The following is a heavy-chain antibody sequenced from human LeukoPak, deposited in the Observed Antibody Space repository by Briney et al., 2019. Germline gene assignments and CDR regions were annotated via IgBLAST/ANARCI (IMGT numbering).Heavy chain of an antibody. CDR3: AREPDDPNYYGSGSYYPYFDY. CDR1: GDSASSNSAA. Sequence: KLSQTLSLTCAISGDSASSNSAAWNWIRQSPSRGLEWLGRTYYRSKWYNDYAVSVKSRITINPDTSKNQFSLQLNSVTPEDTAVYYCAREPDDPNYYGSGSYYPYFDYWGQGTLVTVSS. V-gene: IGHV6-1*01. J-gene: IGHJ4*02. CDR2: TYYRSKWYN. D-gene: IGHD3-10*01.